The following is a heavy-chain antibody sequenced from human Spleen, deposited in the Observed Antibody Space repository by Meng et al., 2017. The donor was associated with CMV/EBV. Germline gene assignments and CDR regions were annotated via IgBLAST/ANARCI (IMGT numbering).Heavy chain of an antibody. CDR2: IYTGGTT. J-gene: IGHJ5*02. V-gene: IGHV3-66*02. D-gene: IGHD3-3*01. CDR1: GFTVSTSY. Sequence: LRLSCAASGFTVSTSYINWVRQAPGKGLEWISVIYTGGTTYYADSVEGRFTISRDNSKNTLYLQMDSLRTGDTAMCYCARGFYRSFEPWGQGTLVTVSS. CDR3: ARGFYRSFEP.